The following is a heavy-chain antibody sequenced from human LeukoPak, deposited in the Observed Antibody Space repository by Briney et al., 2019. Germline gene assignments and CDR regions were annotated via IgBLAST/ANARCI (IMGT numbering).Heavy chain of an antibody. CDR3: ARDVPPHDY. J-gene: IGHJ4*02. V-gene: IGHV3-49*03. CDR1: GFTFSSYA. CDR2: IRSKTAGGTT. Sequence: PGGSLRLSCAASGFTFSSYAMSWFRQAPGKGLEWVGFIRSKTAGGTTEYAASVKGRFTISRDDSKSVAYLQMNSLKTEDTAVYYCARDVPPHDYWGQGTLVTVSS.